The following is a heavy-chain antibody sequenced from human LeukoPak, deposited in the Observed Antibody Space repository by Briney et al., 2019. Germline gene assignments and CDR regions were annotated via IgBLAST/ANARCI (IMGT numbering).Heavy chain of an antibody. D-gene: IGHD4-17*01. CDR3: ARRVSYGDFDY. CDR2: MNPNSGNT. V-gene: IGHV1-8*01. J-gene: IGHJ4*02. Sequence: ASVKVSCKASGYTFTSYDVNRVRQATGQGLEWMGWMNPNSGNTGYAQKFQGRVTITRNTSISTAYMQLSSLRSEDTAVYYCARRVSYGDFDYWGQGTLVTVSS. CDR1: GYTFTSYD.